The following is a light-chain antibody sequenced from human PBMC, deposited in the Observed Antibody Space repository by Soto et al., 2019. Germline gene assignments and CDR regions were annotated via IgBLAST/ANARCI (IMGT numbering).Light chain of an antibody. CDR3: SSFTSINTVV. CDR2: EVN. J-gene: IGLJ3*02. CDR1: SSNVGSYKL. V-gene: IGLV2-14*02. Sequence: QSVLAQPASVSGSPGQSITISCTGTSSNVGSYKLVSWYQQHPGKAPKLMIFEVNKRPSGVSNRFSGSKSGNTASLTISGLQAEDEADYYCSSFTSINTVVFGGGTKVTVL.